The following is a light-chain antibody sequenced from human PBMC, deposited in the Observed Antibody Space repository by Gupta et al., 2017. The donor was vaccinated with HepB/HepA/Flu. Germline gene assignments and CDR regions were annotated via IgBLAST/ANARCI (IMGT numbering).Light chain of an antibody. CDR2: VTSEGSH. CDR1: SAHSTYA. J-gene: IGLJ2*01. V-gene: IGLV4-69*01. CDR3: QTWGNAIHGT. Sequence: QLVLTQSPSASASLGTSVKLTCTLSSAHSTYAIAWHQQQPEKGFRYLMMVTSEGSHTKGDGIPDRFSGSSFGDARYPNISSLQPEDDGDYYCQTWGNAIHGTLGGGTKLTVL.